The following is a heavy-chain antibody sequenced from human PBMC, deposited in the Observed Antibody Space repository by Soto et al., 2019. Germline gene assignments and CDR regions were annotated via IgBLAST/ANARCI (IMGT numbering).Heavy chain of an antibody. CDR1: GFSLSTSGVG. V-gene: IGHV2-5*02. D-gene: IGHD5-12*01. CDR3: AHRPNITVGYIFDY. CDR2: IYWDDDN. Sequence: QITLKESSPTLVKPTQTLTLTCTFSGFSLSTSGVGVGWIRQPPGKALEWLALIYWDDDNRYSPSLKSRLTSTKDTSKNQVVLTMTNMDPVDTATYYCAHRPNITVGYIFDYWGQGTLVTVSS. J-gene: IGHJ4*02.